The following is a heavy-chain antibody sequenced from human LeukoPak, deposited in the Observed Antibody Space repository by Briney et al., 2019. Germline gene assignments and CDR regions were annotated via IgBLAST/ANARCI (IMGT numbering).Heavy chain of an antibody. CDR2: ISASGGST. D-gene: IGHD6-19*01. V-gene: IGHV3-23*01. J-gene: IGHJ4*02. CDR3: AKEGSSGWYSFFDY. Sequence: GGSLRLSCAASGFTFSSYAMRWVRQAPGKGLEWVSAISASGGSTYYAGSVKGRFAISRDKSKNTLYLQMTSLRAEDTAVYYCAKEGSSGWYSFFDYWGPGTLVTVSS. CDR1: GFTFSSYA.